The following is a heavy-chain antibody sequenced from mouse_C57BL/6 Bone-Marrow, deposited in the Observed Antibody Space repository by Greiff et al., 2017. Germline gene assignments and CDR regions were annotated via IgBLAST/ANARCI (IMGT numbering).Heavy chain of an antibody. CDR2: INPNNGGT. J-gene: IGHJ1*03. V-gene: IGHV1-22*01. Sequence: EVQLQQSGPELVKPGASVKMSCKASGYTFTDYNMHWVKQSHGKSLEWIGYINPNNGGTSYNQKFKGKATLTVNKSSSTAYMELRSLTSEESAVYYCATHCNCERWYFDVWGTGTTVTVSS. D-gene: IGHD2-1*01. CDR1: GYTFTDYN. CDR3: ATHCNCERWYFDV.